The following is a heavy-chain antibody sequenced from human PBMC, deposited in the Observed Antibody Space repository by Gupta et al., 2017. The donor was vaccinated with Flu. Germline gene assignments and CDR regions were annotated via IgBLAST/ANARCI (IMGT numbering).Heavy chain of an antibody. Sequence: VQLVQSGADLTQPGASLTVSCQASGYTFTGYSIHWVRQAPGQGLEWMGWVKPETGTTSEAQRFQARVTMTRETSISTTYMELTSLTSDDSAVYYCARVRQKVVFDFWGQGTLVTVSA. CDR2: VKPETGTT. V-gene: IGHV1-2*02. D-gene: IGHD2-15*01. CDR3: ARVRQKVVFDF. J-gene: IGHJ4*02. CDR1: GYTFTGYS.